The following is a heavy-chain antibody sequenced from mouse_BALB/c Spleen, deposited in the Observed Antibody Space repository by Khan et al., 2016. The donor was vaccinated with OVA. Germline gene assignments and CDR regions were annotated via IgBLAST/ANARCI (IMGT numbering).Heavy chain of an antibody. CDR3: ATSNYYGSGLYAMDY. J-gene: IGHJ4*01. D-gene: IGHD1-1*01. CDR1: DYTFTSYW. Sequence: DLVKPGASVKLSCKASDYTFTSYWINWIKQRPGQGLEWIGRIAPGSGSTSYNEMFKGTATLTVDTSSSTAYIHLSSLSSEDSAVYLCATSNYYGSGLYAMDYWGQGTSVTVSS. CDR2: IAPGSGST. V-gene: IGHV1S41*01.